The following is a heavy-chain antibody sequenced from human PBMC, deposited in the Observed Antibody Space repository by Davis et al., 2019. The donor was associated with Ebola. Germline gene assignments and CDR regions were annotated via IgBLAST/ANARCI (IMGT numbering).Heavy chain of an antibody. J-gene: IGHJ5*02. CDR3: ARDQGT. V-gene: IGHV4-61*01. Sequence: PSETLSLTCTVSGGSVSSGSYYWSWIRQPPGKGLEWIGYIYYSGSTNYNPSLKSRVTISVDTSKNQFSLKLSSVTAADTAVYYCARDQGTWGQGTLVTVSS. CDR2: IYYSGST. CDR1: GGSVSSGSYY.